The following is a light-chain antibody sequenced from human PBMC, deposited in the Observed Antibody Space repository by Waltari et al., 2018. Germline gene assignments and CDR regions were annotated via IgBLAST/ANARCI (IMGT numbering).Light chain of an antibody. CDR2: YAS. Sequence: DIQMTQSPSSLSASVGDRVTITCQASQDITNSLNWYQQKPGKAPQLLISYASTLEIGVPLSFGGSGSGTSFTFIISILQPDDIAIYYCQQYDDFPLTFGGGTKVEIK. CDR1: QDITNS. J-gene: IGKJ4*01. V-gene: IGKV1-33*01. CDR3: QQYDDFPLT.